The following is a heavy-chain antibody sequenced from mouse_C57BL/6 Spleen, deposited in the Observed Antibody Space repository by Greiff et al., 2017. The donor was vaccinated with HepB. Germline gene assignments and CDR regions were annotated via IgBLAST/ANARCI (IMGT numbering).Heavy chain of an antibody. V-gene: IGHV3-6*01. D-gene: IGHD1-1*01. CDR2: ISYDGSN. J-gene: IGHJ3*01. CDR3: AREWLRSWFAY. Sequence: EVKLLESGPGLVKPSQSLSLTCSVTGYSITSGYYWNWIRQFPGNKLEWMGYISYDGSNNYNPSLKNRISITRDTSKNQFFLKLNSVTTEDTATYYCAREWLRSWFAYWGQGTLVTVSA. CDR1: GYSITSGYY.